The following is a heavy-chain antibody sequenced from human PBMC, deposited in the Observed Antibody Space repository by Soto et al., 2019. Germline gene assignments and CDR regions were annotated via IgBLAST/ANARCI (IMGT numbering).Heavy chain of an antibody. CDR1: GYTFRNFG. V-gene: IGHV1-18*01. J-gene: IGHJ4*02. CDR2: ISAYNANA. Sequence: QIPLLQSGAEVKKPGASVKVTSKASGYTFRNFGISWVGQAPGQGLEWMGWISAYNANANYAQKFQGRLTMTADTSTSTAYMELRSLRSDDTAVYYCARVNSYFDYWGQGTLVTVSS. CDR3: ARVNSYFDY.